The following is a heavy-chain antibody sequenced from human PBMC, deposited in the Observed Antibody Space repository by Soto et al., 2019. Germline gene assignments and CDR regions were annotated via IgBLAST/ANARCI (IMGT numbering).Heavy chain of an antibody. V-gene: IGHV3-30-3*01. Sequence: PGGSLRLSCAASGFPFSSYAMHWVRQAPGKGLEWVAVISYDGSNKYYADSVKGRFTISRDNSKNTLYLQMNSLRAEDTAVYYWARDPSLDYHDSSGPYGMDVWAKGPRSPSP. CDR1: GFPFSSYA. CDR3: ARDPSLDYHDSSGPYGMDV. D-gene: IGHD3-22*01. CDR2: ISYDGSNK. J-gene: IGHJ6*02.